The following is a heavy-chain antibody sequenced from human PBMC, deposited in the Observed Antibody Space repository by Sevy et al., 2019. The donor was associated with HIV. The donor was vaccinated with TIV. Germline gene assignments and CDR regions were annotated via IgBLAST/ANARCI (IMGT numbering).Heavy chain of an antibody. D-gene: IGHD1-26*01. V-gene: IGHV3-7*01. CDR1: GFTFSSYW. J-gene: IGHJ6*03. CDR3: PRDSDSTRYYYMDV. Sequence: RGCLRLSCAVSGFTFSSYWMSWVRQAPGKGLERVANIKQDGSEKYYVDSVKGRFTISRINAKKSLYLQINSLRAEDTAVYYCPRDSDSTRYYYMDVWGKGTTVIVSS. CDR2: IKQDGSEK.